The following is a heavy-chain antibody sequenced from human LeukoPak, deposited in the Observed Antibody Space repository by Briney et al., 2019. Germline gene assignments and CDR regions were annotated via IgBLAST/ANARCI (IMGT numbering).Heavy chain of an antibody. CDR1: GFTFTNYG. CDR2: ISYDGTNK. D-gene: IGHD2-21*02. CDR3: AKDPSLRVTLPV. V-gene: IGHV3-30*18. Sequence: PGGSLRLSCAASGFTFTNYGLHWVRQAPGKGLEWVTIISYDGTNKYYADSVKGRFTISRDDSKNTLYLQMNSLRIEDTAVYYCAKDPSLRVTLPVWGQGTLVTVSS. J-gene: IGHJ4*02.